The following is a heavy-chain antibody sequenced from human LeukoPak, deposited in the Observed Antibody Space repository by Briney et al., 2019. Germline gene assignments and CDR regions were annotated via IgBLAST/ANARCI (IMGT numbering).Heavy chain of an antibody. V-gene: IGHV1-18*01. CDR1: GYTFTRYG. CDR3: ARCLYYYDSSGSFYYMDV. D-gene: IGHD3-22*01. CDR2: ISAYNGNT. J-gene: IGHJ6*03. Sequence: ASVKVSCKASGYTFTRYGISWVRKAPGQGLEWMGWISAYNGNTNYAQKLQGRVTMTTDTSTSTAYMELRSLRSDDTAVYYCARCLYYYDSSGSFYYMDVWGKGTTVTVSS.